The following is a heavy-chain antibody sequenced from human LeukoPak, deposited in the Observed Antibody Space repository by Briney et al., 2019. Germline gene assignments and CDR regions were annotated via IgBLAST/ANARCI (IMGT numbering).Heavy chain of an antibody. CDR1: GGSISSGGYY. Sequence: SETLSLTCTVSGGSISSGGYYWSWIRQHPGKGLEWIGYIYYSGSTYYNPSLKSRVTISVDTSKIQFSLKLSSVTAADTAVYYCARTPFGPDYYGSGNYGMDVWGQGTTVTVSS. D-gene: IGHD3-10*01. CDR3: ARTPFGPDYYGSGNYGMDV. CDR2: IYYSGST. V-gene: IGHV4-31*03. J-gene: IGHJ6*02.